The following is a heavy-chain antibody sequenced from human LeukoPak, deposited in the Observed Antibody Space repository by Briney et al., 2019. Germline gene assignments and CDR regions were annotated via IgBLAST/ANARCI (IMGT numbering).Heavy chain of an antibody. D-gene: IGHD3-9*01. CDR1: GFIFSDYG. V-gene: IGHV3-30*02. CDR3: AGVFIAIFDDAFDI. J-gene: IGHJ3*02. Sequence: PGGSVRLSCGVSGFIFSDYGMHWVRQAPGKGLEWVASIRFDGTNNYYADSVKGRFTISRDNSRNTLYLQMTSLRPEDTAVYYCAGVFIAIFDDAFDIWGQGTMVTVSS. CDR2: IRFDGTNN.